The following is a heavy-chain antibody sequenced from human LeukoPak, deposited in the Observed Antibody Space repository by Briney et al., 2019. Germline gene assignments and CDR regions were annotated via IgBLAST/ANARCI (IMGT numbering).Heavy chain of an antibody. CDR1: GGSISSGGYC. Sequence: SETLSLTCTVSGGSISSGGYCWSWIRQHPGKGLEWIGYIYYSGSTYYNPSLKSRVTISVDTSKNQFSLKLSSVTAADTAVYYCARDRLGYCSSTSCRWFDPWGQGTLVTVSS. J-gene: IGHJ5*02. D-gene: IGHD2-2*01. CDR2: IYYSGST. CDR3: ARDRLGYCSSTSCRWFDP. V-gene: IGHV4-31*03.